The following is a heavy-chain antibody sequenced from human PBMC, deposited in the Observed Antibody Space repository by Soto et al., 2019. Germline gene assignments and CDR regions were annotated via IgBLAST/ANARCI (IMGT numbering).Heavy chain of an antibody. CDR2: IDPSDSYT. Sequence: GESLKISCKGSGYSFTSYWISWVRQMPGKGLEWMGRIDPSDSYTNYSPSFQGHVTISADKSISTAYLQWSSLKASDTAMYYCARSKRRSYYDFWNPPGYYGMDVWGQGTTVTVSS. D-gene: IGHD3-3*01. CDR1: GYSFTSYW. CDR3: ARSKRRSYYDFWNPPGYYGMDV. V-gene: IGHV5-10-1*01. J-gene: IGHJ6*02.